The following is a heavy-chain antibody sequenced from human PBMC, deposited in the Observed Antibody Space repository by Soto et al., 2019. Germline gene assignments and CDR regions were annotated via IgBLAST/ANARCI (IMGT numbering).Heavy chain of an antibody. CDR2: IYSSGTT. J-gene: IGHJ4*02. V-gene: IGHV4-31*03. CDR3: ASQATGWYPDY. D-gene: IGHD6-19*01. Sequence: QVQLQESGPGLVKPSQTLSLTCTVSGDSINSGGYYWSWVRQHPGKGLEWIGYIYSSGTTSYNPSLKSRVTISVDTSKNQFALKLSSVTAADTAVYYCASQATGWYPDYWGQGTLVTVAS. CDR1: GDSINSGGYY.